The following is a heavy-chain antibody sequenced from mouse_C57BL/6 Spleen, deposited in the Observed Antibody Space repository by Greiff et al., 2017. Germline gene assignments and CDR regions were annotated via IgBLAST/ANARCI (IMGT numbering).Heavy chain of an antibody. CDR2: ISNGGGST. J-gene: IGHJ1*03. D-gene: IGHD1-1*01. CDR3: ARPITKDWYFDV. Sequence: EVQLVESGGGLVQPGGSLKLSCAASGFTFSDYYMYWVRQTPEKRLEWVAYISNGGGSTYYPDTVKGRFTISRDNAKNTLYLQRSRLKSEDTAMYYCARPITKDWYFDVWGTGTTVTVSS. V-gene: IGHV5-12*01. CDR1: GFTFSDYY.